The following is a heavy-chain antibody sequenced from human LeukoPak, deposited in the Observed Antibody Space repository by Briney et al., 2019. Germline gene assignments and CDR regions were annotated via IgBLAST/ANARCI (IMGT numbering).Heavy chain of an antibody. J-gene: IGHJ5*02. D-gene: IGHD1-7*01. V-gene: IGHV3-30*03. Sequence: GGSLRLSCAASGFTFSNYGMHWVRQAPGKGLEWVAVVSSDGSIDYYADSLRGRFTVSRDNSKNTMFLQFNIPRPEDTAVYYCAREGMGTTFSAWFEPWGQGTLVTVSS. CDR2: VSSDGSID. CDR3: AREGMGTTFSAWFEP. CDR1: GFTFSNYG.